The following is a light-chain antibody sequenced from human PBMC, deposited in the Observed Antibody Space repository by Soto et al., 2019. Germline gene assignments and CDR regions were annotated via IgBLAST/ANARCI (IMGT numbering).Light chain of an antibody. J-gene: IGLJ3*02. V-gene: IGLV1-44*01. CDR3: AAWDDRLTGCL. Sequence: QSVLTQPPSASGTPGQRGTISCSGSSSNIGSNTVYWYQQLPGTAPQLLIYSNNLRPSGVPDRFSGSKYGTSASLAISGLQSEDEDDSYCAAWDDRLTGCLFGGGTKLTVL. CDR2: SNN. CDR1: SSNIGSNT.